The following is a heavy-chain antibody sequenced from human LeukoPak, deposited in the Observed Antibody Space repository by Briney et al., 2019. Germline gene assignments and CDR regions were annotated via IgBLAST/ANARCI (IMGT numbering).Heavy chain of an antibody. CDR3: TRAPIAVAAPDPYFDY. V-gene: IGHV3-49*03. CDR1: GFTFGDYA. CDR2: IRSKAYGGTT. J-gene: IGHJ4*02. Sequence: SLRLSCTASGFTFGDYAMSWFRQAPGKGLEWVGFIRSKAYGGTTEYAASVKGRFTISRDDSKSIAYLQMNSLKTEDTAVYYCTRAPIAVAAPDPYFDYWGQRTLVTVSS. D-gene: IGHD6-19*01.